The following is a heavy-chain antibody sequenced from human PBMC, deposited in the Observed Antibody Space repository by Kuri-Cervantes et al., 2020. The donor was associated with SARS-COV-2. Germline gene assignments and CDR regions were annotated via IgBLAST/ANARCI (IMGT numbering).Heavy chain of an antibody. CDR3: ARDQILTFKQQLAHFDY. D-gene: IGHD6-13*01. CDR1: GYTFTSYG. Sequence: ASVKVSCKASGYTFTSYGISWVRQAPGQGLEWMGWISAYNGNTNYAQKLQGRVTMTTDTSTSTAYMELRSLRSDDTAVYYCARDQILTFKQQLAHFDYWGQGTLVTVSS. CDR2: ISAYNGNT. V-gene: IGHV1-18*01. J-gene: IGHJ4*02.